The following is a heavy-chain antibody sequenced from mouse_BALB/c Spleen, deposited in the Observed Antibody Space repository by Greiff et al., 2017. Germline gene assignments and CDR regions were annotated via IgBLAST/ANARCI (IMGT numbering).Heavy chain of an antibody. CDR2: INPSSGYT. CDR1: GYTFTSYT. D-gene: IGHD1-1*01. Sequence: VQLQQSAAELARPGASVKMSCKASGYTFTSYTMHWVKQRPGQGLEWIGYINPSSGYTEYNQKFKDKTTLTADKSSSTAYMQLSSLTSEDSAVYYCARPYYGSSPWFADWGQGTLVTVSA. V-gene: IGHV1-4*02. J-gene: IGHJ3*01. CDR3: ARPYYGSSPWFAD.